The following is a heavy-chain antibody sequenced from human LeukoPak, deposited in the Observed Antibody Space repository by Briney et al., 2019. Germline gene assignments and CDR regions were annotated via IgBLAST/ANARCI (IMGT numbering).Heavy chain of an antibody. J-gene: IGHJ5*02. D-gene: IGHD2-15*01. CDR3: AREVASGASWFDP. Sequence: GGSLRLSCAASGFTFSGHSMTWVRQAPGKGLEWVANINLDGSERFYVDFVKGRFTISRDNADNSMYLQMNSLRAEDTAVYYCAREVASGASWFDPWGQGTLVTVSS. CDR1: GFTFSGHS. V-gene: IGHV3-7*01. CDR2: INLDGSER.